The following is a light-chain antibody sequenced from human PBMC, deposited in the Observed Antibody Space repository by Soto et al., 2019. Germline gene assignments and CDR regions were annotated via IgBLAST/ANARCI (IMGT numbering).Light chain of an antibody. Sequence: EIVMRQSPAALSLPPGQRATLCGKASQTIDNTLAWYQRKPGQANRLIIYDASTRATGVTDRFSGSGSGTDFTLTISSMQSEDFAVYYCQPSNYWQYTFGQGTKVDLK. V-gene: IGKV3-15*01. CDR2: DAS. CDR1: QTIDNT. CDR3: QPSNYWQYT. J-gene: IGKJ2*01.